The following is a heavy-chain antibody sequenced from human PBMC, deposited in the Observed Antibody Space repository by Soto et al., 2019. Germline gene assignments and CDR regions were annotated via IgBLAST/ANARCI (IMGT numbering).Heavy chain of an antibody. J-gene: IGHJ6*02. Sequence: ASGKVSNEGSRYTFTSYGISWVRQAPGQGLEWMGWISAYNGSTNYAQKLQGRVTMTTDTSTSTAYMELRSLRSDDTAVYYCARDWAANYYGMDVWGQGTTVTVSS. CDR2: ISAYNGST. CDR1: RYTFTSYG. CDR3: ARDWAANYYGMDV. V-gene: IGHV1-18*04. D-gene: IGHD2-15*01.